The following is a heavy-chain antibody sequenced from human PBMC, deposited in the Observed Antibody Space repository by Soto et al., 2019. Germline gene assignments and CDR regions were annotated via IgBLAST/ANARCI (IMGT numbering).Heavy chain of an antibody. Sequence: SETLSLTCTVSGGSIGTYYWSWIRQPPGKGLEWIGYIYYRGNTDYNPSLKSRVTISVDTSKNQFSLKLSSVTAADTAVYYCARYKSNYYYGMDVWGQGTTVTVSS. CDR3: ARYKSNYYYGMDV. D-gene: IGHD1-20*01. J-gene: IGHJ6*02. CDR2: IYYRGNT. CDR1: GGSIGTYY. V-gene: IGHV4-59*01.